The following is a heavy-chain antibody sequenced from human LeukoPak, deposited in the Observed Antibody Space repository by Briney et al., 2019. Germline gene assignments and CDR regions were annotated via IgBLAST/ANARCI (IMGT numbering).Heavy chain of an antibody. CDR3: AKSYEETGSLSGPGDY. J-gene: IGHJ4*02. CDR1: GFTFSYYG. CDR2: IWYDASNK. Sequence: GRSLRLSCAASGFTFSYYGMHWVRQAPGKGLEWVAIIWYDASNKYYANSVKGRFAISRDNSKNELYLQMNDLRDEDTAVYYCAKSYEETGSLSGPGDYWGQGTLVIVSS. D-gene: IGHD6-6*01. V-gene: IGHV3-33*06.